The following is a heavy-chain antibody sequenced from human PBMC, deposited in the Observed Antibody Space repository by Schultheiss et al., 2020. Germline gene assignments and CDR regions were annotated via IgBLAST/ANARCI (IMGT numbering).Heavy chain of an antibody. V-gene: IGHV5-51*01. J-gene: IGHJ4*02. CDR3: ARAPSSVSNPYYFDN. CDR1: GYSFTTEW. D-gene: IGHD5/OR15-5a*01. Sequence: GESLKISCKGSGYSFTTEWIGWVRQMPGKGLEWMGIIYPGDSDTRYSPSFQGQVTISADNSIRIAYLHWSSLKSSDTAIYYCARAPSSVSNPYYFDNWGQGTLVTVSS. CDR2: IYPGDSDT.